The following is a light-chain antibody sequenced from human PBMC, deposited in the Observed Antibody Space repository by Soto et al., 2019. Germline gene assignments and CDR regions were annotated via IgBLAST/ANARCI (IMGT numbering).Light chain of an antibody. Sequence: QSALTQPASVSGSPGQSITISCTGTNSDVGSYNLVSWYQQHPGKAPKLMIYEGSKRPLGVSNRFSGSKSGNTASLTISGLQAEDEADYYCCSYAGSSTLVFGGGTQLTVL. CDR1: NSDVGSYNL. CDR2: EGS. V-gene: IGLV2-23*01. J-gene: IGLJ2*01. CDR3: CSYAGSSTLV.